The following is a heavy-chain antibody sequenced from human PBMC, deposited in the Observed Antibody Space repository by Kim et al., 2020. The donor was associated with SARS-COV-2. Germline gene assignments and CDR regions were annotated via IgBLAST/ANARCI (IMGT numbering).Heavy chain of an antibody. J-gene: IGHJ3*02. Sequence: SQTLSLTCAVSGGSISSYYWSWIRQPPGKGLEWIGYIYYSGSTNYSPSLKSRVTISVDTSKTQFSLKLNSVTAADTAVYYCAGLRSSSDAFDIWGQGTMV. CDR1: GGSISSYY. CDR2: IYYSGST. CDR3: AGLRSSSDAFDI. D-gene: IGHD6-6*01. V-gene: IGHV4-59*08.